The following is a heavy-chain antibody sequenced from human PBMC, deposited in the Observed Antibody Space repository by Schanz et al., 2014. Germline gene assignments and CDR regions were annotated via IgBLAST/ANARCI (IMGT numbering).Heavy chain of an antibody. Sequence: VQLLESGGGVVRPGGSLRLSCAASGFGFDDYAMSWVRQAPGRGLEWVSGINWNGGSTGYADSVKGRFTISRDNAKNSLYLQMNSLRAEDTAVYYCATEGPRGTRHPINYYYAMDNWGQGTKVTV. J-gene: IGHJ6*02. V-gene: IGHV3-20*04. CDR2: INWNGGST. CDR1: GFGFDDYA. CDR3: ATEGPRGTRHPINYYYAMDN. D-gene: IGHD6-6*01.